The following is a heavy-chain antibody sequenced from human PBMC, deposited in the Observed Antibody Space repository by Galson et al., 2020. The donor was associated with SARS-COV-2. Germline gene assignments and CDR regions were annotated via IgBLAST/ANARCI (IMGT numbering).Heavy chain of an antibody. J-gene: IGHJ6*02. D-gene: IGHD4-4*01. V-gene: IGHV3-21*06. CDR3: ARVRGNNNYVRYGLDV. CDR1: DFTFRTST. CDR2: ISGANEFI. Sequence: GGSLRLSCEASDFTFRTSTMSWVRQPPGKGLEWISSISGANEFIYYADSVKGRFTISRDNAKNSVYLHMNSLRAEDTALYYCARVRGNNNYVRYGLDVWGQGATVTVSS.